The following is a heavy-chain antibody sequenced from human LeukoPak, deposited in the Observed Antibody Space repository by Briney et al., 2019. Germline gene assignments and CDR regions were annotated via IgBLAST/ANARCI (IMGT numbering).Heavy chain of an antibody. CDR2: ISSSSSYK. CDR3: ARSAAGTYY. V-gene: IGHV3-21*01. D-gene: IGHD1-1*01. CDR1: GFTFSDYA. J-gene: IGHJ4*02. Sequence: GGSLRLSCAASGFTFSDYALNWVRQAPGKGLEWVSSISSSSSYKYYTDSVKGRFTISRDNAKNSLYLQMNSLRAEDTAVYYCARSAAGTYYWGQGTLVTVSS.